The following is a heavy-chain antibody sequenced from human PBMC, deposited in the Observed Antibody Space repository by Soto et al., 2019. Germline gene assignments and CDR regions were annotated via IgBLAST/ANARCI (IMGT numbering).Heavy chain of an antibody. V-gene: IGHV4-39*07. CDR1: GGYINSGTYY. CDR2: ISYSGST. D-gene: IGHD5-18*01. J-gene: IGHJ4*02. CDR3: ARDNGYSYGYTLDH. Sequence: SETLSLTCTVSGGYINSGTYYWGWIRQTPDKGLQWIASISYSGSTYYTPSLKSRITMSVDTSKSQFSLKLSSVTAADTAVYYCARDNGYSYGYTLDHWGQGTLVTVSS.